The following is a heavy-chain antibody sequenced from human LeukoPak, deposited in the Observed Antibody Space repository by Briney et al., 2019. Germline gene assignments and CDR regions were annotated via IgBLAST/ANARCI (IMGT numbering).Heavy chain of an antibody. CDR1: GGSISNSSYY. Sequence: SETLSLTCTVSGGSISNSSYYWGWIRQPPGKGLEWIGSIYYSGSTYYNPSLRSRVTISLDMSKNQFSLKLSSVTAADTAVYYCARESRVYYDYWGQGTLVTVSS. CDR3: ARESRVYYDY. D-gene: IGHD6-13*01. CDR2: IYYSGST. V-gene: IGHV4-39*07. J-gene: IGHJ4*02.